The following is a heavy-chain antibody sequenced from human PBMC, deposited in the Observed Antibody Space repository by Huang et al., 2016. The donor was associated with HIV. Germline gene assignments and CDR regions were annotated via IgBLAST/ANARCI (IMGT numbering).Heavy chain of an antibody. CDR1: GDSIGSGGHY. Sequence: QVQLQESGPGLVKPSQTLSLTCTVSGDSIGSGGHYWSWIRQPPGRGLEWIGFIYYIGSHYHKPSLKSLVTISVDTSKNQFALKLSSVTAADTAVYFCSRALYYHGSGSYSDYWGRGTLVTVSS. D-gene: IGHD3-10*01. V-gene: IGHV4-30-4*08. CDR2: IYYIGSH. J-gene: IGHJ4*02. CDR3: SRALYYHGSGSYSDY.